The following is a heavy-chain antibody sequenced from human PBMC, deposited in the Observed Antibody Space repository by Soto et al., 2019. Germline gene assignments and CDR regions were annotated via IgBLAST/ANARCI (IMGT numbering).Heavy chain of an antibody. V-gene: IGHV1-18*01. CDR2: ISGYNGKT. J-gene: IGHJ6*02. D-gene: IGHD3-16*01. CDR3: AGDGPRPYYYCGMDV. CDR1: GYTFSMSG. Sequence: QVQLVQSGAEVKKPGASVKVSCKSSGYTFSMSGISWVRQAPGQGLEWMGWISGYNGKTNYEQKFQDRGTMLTYTSTHMAYMGRWRLSSDDTGVYYCAGDGPRPYYYCGMDVWGQGT.